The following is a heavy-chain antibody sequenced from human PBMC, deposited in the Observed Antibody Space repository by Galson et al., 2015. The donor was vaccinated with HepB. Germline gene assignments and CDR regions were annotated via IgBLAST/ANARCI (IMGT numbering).Heavy chain of an antibody. CDR3: AREGGGSGYSSPDY. CDR2: ISYDGRDK. Sequence: SLRLSCAASGFTFSTSGMHWVRQAPGKGLEWVAFISYDGRDKCYADSVKGRFTISRDNSKNTLYLQMNSVRAEDTAVYYCAREGGGSGYSSPDYWGQGTLVTVSS. D-gene: IGHD5-12*01. J-gene: IGHJ4*02. V-gene: IGHV3-30*03. CDR1: GFTFSTSG.